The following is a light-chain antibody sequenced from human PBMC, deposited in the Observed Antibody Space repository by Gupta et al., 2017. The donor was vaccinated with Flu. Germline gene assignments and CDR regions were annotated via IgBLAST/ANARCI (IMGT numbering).Light chain of an antibody. J-gene: IGLJ3*02. CDR3: GTWDDSLSAEV. CDR2: ENT. CDR1: NSKMGNNY. V-gene: IGLV1-51*02. Sequence: GTISGSGRNSKMGNNYLSGYQQLTGTAPRLIMYENTKRHTTMRDRCSGSKSGTSATLGITGIEIGDEADYFCGTWDDSLSAEVFGGGTKLTVL.